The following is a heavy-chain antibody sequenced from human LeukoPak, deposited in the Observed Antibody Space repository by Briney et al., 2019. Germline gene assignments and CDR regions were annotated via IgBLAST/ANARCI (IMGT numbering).Heavy chain of an antibody. Sequence: SETLSLTCTVSGGSISSYYWSWIRQSPGKGLEWIGYIYYSGSTNYNPSLKSRVTISVDTSKNQFSLKLSSVTAADTAVYYCARVGRDSGTYLYYFDYWGQGTLVTVSS. V-gene: IGHV4-59*01. CDR1: GGSISSYY. J-gene: IGHJ4*02. D-gene: IGHD1-26*01. CDR2: IYYSGST. CDR3: ARVGRDSGTYLYYFDY.